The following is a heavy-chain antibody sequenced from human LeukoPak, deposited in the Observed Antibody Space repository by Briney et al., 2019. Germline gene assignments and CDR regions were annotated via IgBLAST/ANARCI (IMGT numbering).Heavy chain of an antibody. D-gene: IGHD3-9*01. CDR2: IYSGGAT. CDR1: GITVSTNY. J-gene: IGHJ4*02. CDR3: ARLHYDVLTGPFDY. Sequence: PGGSLRLSCAASGITVSTNYMSWVRQAPGKGLEGVSIIYSGGATFYADSVKGRFTICRENSKNTLWLQMNSLRAEDTAVYYCARLHYDVLTGPFDYWGQGTLVTVSS. V-gene: IGHV3-66*04.